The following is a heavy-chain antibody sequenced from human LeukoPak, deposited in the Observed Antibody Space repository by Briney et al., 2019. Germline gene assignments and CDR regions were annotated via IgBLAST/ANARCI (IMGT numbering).Heavy chain of an antibody. Sequence: PGRPLRLSCAASGFIFSRYGMLCVRQAPGKALVCLADIWYDGSNKYYIDSVKGRFTISRDNSKNTLYLQMNSMRAEDTAVYYCARVGPTGLRYFDWLPKPHYYYYYGMDVWGQGTTVTVSS. J-gene: IGHJ6*02. CDR1: GFIFSRYG. D-gene: IGHD3-9*01. CDR3: ARVGPTGLRYFDWLPKPHYYYYYGMDV. CDR2: IWYDGSNK. V-gene: IGHV3-33*01.